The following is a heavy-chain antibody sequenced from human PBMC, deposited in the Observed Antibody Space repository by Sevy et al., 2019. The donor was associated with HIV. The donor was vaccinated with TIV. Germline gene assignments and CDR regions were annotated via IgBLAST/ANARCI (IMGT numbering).Heavy chain of an antibody. D-gene: IGHD6-13*01. CDR3: ARVIAIAADCSF. V-gene: IGHV3-7*01. CDR2: IKQDGSLK. CDR1: GFSLNSYW. J-gene: IGHJ4*02. Sequence: GGSLRLSCAASGFSLNSYWMSWVRQAPGKGLEWVANIKQDGSLKYYVDSVKGRFTISRDNARNLLYLQMNSLRAEDTDYYARVIAIAADCSFGGQGTLVTVSS.